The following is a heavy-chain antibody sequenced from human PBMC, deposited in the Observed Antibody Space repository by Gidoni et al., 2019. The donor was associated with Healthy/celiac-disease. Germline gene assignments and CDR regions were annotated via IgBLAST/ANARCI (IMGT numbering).Heavy chain of an antibody. CDR1: GFTFSTYA. V-gene: IGHV3-30-3*01. CDR2: ISYDGSNK. CDR3: ARDGGPPGNPMIVVAEGDAFDI. D-gene: IGHD3-22*01. J-gene: IGHJ3*02. Sequence: QVQLVESGGGVVQPGRSLTPSCAHSGFTFSTYAMHWVRQAPGKGLEWVAVISYDGSNKYYADSVKGRFTISRDNSKNTLYLQMNSLRAEDTAVYYCARDGGPPGNPMIVVAEGDAFDIWGQGTMVTVSS.